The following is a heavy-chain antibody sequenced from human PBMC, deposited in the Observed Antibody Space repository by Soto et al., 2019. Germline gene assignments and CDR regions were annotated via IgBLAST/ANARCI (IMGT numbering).Heavy chain of an antibody. J-gene: IGHJ5*02. CDR3: ARDDYKDGGNNWFDP. CDR1: GASISNYY. Sequence: SETLSLTCTVSGASISNYYWSWIRQPAGKGLECLGRIYASGTTTYNPSLRSRVTMSVDTSKNQFSLKLNAVTAADTAVYYCARDDYKDGGNNWFDPWGQGTLVTVSS. CDR2: IYASGTT. V-gene: IGHV4-4*07. D-gene: IGHD3-16*01.